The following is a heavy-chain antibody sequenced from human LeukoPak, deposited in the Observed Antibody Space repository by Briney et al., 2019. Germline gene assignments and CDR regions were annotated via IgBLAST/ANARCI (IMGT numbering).Heavy chain of an antibody. V-gene: IGHV1-2*02. CDR1: GYTFTGYY. J-gene: IGHJ3*02. CDR3: ARLTYYDFWSGYNYAFDI. D-gene: IGHD3-3*01. CDR2: INPSSGGT. Sequence: ASVTVSCKASGYTFTGYYMHWVRQAPGQGLEWMGWINPSSGGTNYAQKFQGRVTMTRDTSISTAYMELSRLRSDDTAVYYCARLTYYDFWSGYNYAFDIWGQGTMVTVSS.